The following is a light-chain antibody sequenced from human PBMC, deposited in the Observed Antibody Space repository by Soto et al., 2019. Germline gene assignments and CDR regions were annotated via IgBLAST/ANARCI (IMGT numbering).Light chain of an antibody. J-gene: IGLJ1*01. Sequence: QSVLTQPPSASGTPGQRVTISCSGSSSNFGSNYVYWYQQLPGTAPKLLIYRNNQRPSGVPDRFSGSKSGTSASLAISGLRSEDEADYYCAAWDDSLSGPNVFGTGTKVTVL. CDR1: SSNFGSNY. CDR3: AAWDDSLSGPNV. V-gene: IGLV1-47*01. CDR2: RNN.